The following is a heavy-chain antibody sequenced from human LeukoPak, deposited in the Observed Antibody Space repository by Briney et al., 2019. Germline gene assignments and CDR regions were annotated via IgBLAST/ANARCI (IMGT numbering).Heavy chain of an antibody. J-gene: IGHJ3*02. D-gene: IGHD3-22*01. Sequence: PGVSLRLSCAASGFTVSSNYMSWVRQAPGKGLEWVSGISVSGGSTYYADSVKGRFTISRDNSKNTLCLQMNSLRAEDTAVYYCAKDTGSSGYYYISDGFDIWGQGTMVTVSS. CDR3: AKDTGSSGYYYISDGFDI. CDR1: GFTVSSNY. CDR2: ISVSGGST. V-gene: IGHV3-23*01.